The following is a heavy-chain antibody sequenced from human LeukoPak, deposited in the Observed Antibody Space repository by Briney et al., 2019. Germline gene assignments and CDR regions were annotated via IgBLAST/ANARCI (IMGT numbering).Heavy chain of an antibody. Sequence: SETLSLTCAVSGGSISCGGYSWSWIRQPPGKGLEWIGYIYHSGSTYYNPSLKSRVTISVDRSKNQFYLKLSSVTAADTAVYYCARGRVVGASYYFDYWGQGTLVTVSS. CDR2: IYHSGST. V-gene: IGHV4-30-2*01. CDR1: GGSISCGGYS. D-gene: IGHD2-15*01. J-gene: IGHJ4*02. CDR3: ARGRVVGASYYFDY.